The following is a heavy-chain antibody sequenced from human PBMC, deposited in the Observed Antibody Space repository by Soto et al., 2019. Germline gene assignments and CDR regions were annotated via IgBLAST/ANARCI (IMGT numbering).Heavy chain of an antibody. CDR2: ISSASSET. CDR3: ARVAY. V-gene: IGHV3-21*01. Sequence: GGSLRLSCEASGFTISRVGMNWVRQVPGEGLEWVASISSASSETWYADSVKGRFIISRDNAQNSLFLQMNTLRPEDSAIYYCARVAYWGPGTKVTVSS. CDR1: GFTISRVG. J-gene: IGHJ4*02.